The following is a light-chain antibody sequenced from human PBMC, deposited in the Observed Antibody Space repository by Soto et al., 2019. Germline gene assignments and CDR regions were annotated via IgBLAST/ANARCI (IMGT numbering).Light chain of an antibody. Sequence: EIVLTQSPGTLSLSPGERATLSCRASRSVSASYLAWYQQKPGQAPRLLIYVASTRATGFPDRFIGSGSGTDFTLTISRLEPDDSAVYYCQQYDTSATFGQGTKLEI. CDR2: VAS. V-gene: IGKV3-20*01. CDR1: RSVSASY. CDR3: QQYDTSAT. J-gene: IGKJ2*01.